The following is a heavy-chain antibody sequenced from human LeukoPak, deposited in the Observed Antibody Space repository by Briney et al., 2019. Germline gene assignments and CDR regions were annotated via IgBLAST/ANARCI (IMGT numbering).Heavy chain of an antibody. D-gene: IGHD3-10*01. Sequence: GRSLRLSCAASGFTFSSYGMHWVRQAPGKGLEWVAVISYDGSNKYYADSVKGRFTISRDNSKNTLYLRMNSLRVEDTAVYYCAREPFWGVAYPMDVWGQGTTVTVSS. CDR2: ISYDGSNK. CDR1: GFTFSSYG. J-gene: IGHJ6*02. CDR3: AREPFWGVAYPMDV. V-gene: IGHV3-30*03.